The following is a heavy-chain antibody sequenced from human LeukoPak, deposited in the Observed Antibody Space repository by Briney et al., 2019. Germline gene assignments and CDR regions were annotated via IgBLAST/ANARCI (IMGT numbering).Heavy chain of an antibody. CDR3: AKDFGLGSGYYHALDS. D-gene: IGHD3-22*01. CDR2: ITWDGGRT. V-gene: IGHV3-43*01. CDR1: GFTFNGYT. Sequence: GGSLRLSCTASGFTFNGYTMHWVRQAPGKGLEWVSLITWDGGRTYYADSLKGRFAISRDNNKNSLYLQMNSLRIEDTAFYYCAKDFGLGSGYYHALDSWGQGTLVTVSS. J-gene: IGHJ4*02.